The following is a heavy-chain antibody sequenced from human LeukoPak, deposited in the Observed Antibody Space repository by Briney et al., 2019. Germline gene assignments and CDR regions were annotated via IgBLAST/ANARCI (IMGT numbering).Heavy chain of an antibody. CDR2: ITYSSSYI. CDR3: ARGLVRGVIITHFDY. D-gene: IGHD3-10*01. J-gene: IGHJ4*02. CDR1: GFTFSTFS. Sequence: GGSLRLSRAASGFTFSTFSMNWVRPAPGKGLEWVSSITYSSSYIYYADSVKGRFTISRDNAKNSLYLQMNSLRAEDTAVYYCARGLVRGVIITHFDYWGQGTLVTVSS. V-gene: IGHV3-21*01.